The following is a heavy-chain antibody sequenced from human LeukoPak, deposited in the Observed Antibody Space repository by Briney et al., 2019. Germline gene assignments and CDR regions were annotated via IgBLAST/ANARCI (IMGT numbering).Heavy chain of an antibody. CDR1: GGTFSSYA. CDR3: ARSPKYYDILTGYLNWFDP. CDR2: IIPIFGTA. D-gene: IGHD3-9*01. V-gene: IGHV1-69*13. Sequence: SVKVSCKASGGTFSSYAISWVRQAPGQGLEWMGGIIPIFGTANYAQKFQGRVTITADESTSTAYMELSSLRSEDTAVYYCARSPKYYDILTGYLNWFDPWGQGTLITVSS. J-gene: IGHJ5*02.